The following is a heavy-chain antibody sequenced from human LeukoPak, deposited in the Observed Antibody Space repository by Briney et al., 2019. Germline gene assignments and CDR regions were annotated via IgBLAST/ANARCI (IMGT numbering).Heavy chain of an antibody. V-gene: IGHV3-53*01. D-gene: IGHD4-23*01. Sequence: PGGSLRLSSAAAGLTVSSNYMSWVRQAPGKGLEWVSVIFSGGSTYYADSVKGRFTISRDNSKNTLYLQMNSLRAEDTAVYYCARGGGNSEFDYWGQGTLVTVSS. CDR2: IFSGGST. J-gene: IGHJ4*02. CDR3: ARGGGNSEFDY. CDR1: GLTVSSNY.